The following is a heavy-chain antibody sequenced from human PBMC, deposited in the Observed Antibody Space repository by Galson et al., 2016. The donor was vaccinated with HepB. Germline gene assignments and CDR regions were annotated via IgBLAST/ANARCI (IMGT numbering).Heavy chain of an antibody. J-gene: IGHJ4*02. D-gene: IGHD3-22*01. Sequence: QSGAEVKKPGASVKVSCKASGYTFTSYGISWVRQAPGQGLEWMGWISAYNGNTNYAQKLQGRVTVTTDTSTSTAYMELRSLRSDDTAVYYCARDLQVFSSGYYPYNFDYWGQGTLVTVSS. V-gene: IGHV1-18*01. CDR2: ISAYNGNT. CDR3: ARDLQVFSSGYYPYNFDY. CDR1: GYTFTSYG.